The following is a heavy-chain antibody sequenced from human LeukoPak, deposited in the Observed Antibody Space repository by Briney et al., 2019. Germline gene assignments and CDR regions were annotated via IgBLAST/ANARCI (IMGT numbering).Heavy chain of an antibody. J-gene: IGHJ4*02. CDR3: ARESHGSGSPGD. D-gene: IGHD3-10*01. Sequence: SQTLSLTCTVSGGSISSGGYYWSWIRQHPGKGLEWIGHIYYSGSTYYNPSLKSRVTISVDTSKNQFSLKLSSVTAADTAVYYCARESHGSGSPGDWGQGTLVTVSS. CDR2: IYYSGST. CDR1: GGSISSGGYY. V-gene: IGHV4-31*03.